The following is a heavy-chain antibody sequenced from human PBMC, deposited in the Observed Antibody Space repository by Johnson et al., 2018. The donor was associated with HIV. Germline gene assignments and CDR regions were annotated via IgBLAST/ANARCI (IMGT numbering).Heavy chain of an antibody. CDR3: ARARAGAFDI. J-gene: IGHJ3*02. V-gene: IGHV3-66*01. D-gene: IGHD6-19*01. CDR2: IYSGGSS. Sequence: WVRQTPGKGLEWVSLIYSGGSSYYADSVKGRFTISRDNSKNTLYLQMGSLRAEDMAVYYCARARAGAFDIWGQGTMVTVSS.